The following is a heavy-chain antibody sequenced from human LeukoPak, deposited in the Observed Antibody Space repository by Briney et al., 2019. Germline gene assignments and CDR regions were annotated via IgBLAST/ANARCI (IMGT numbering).Heavy chain of an antibody. CDR3: ARHRAAAGKYNWFDP. J-gene: IGHJ5*02. CDR1: GGSFSGYY. CDR2: IFDSENT. V-gene: IGHV4-59*08. D-gene: IGHD6-13*01. Sequence: ASETLSLTCAVYGGSFSGYYWSWIRQPPGRGLEWIGYIFDSENTNYNPSLKSRVTMSIDTSKKQFSLKLSSVTAADTAVYYCARHRAAAGKYNWFDPWGQGTLVTVSS.